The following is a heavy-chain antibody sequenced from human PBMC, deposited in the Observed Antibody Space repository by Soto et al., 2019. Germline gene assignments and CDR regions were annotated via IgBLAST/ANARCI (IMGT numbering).Heavy chain of an antibody. J-gene: IGHJ4*02. D-gene: IGHD6-19*01. CDR1: GFSLSTRDVG. CDR2: LYWDDDN. CDR3: AHGSGWLFDY. V-gene: IGHV2-5*02. Sequence: QITLKESGPTLVKPTQTLTLTCTFSGFSLSTRDVGVGWIRQPPGKGLEWLALLYWDDDNRYSPSLRRRLTLTKDTSKNQVVLTMTNMDPVDTATYYCAHGSGWLFDYWGPGTLVTVSS.